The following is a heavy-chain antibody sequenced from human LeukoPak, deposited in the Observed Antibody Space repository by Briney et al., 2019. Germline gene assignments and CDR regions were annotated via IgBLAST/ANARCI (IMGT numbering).Heavy chain of an antibody. CDR2: IKPDGSDK. V-gene: IGHV3-7*01. J-gene: IGHJ4*02. CDR3: GRGDGWVLDY. Sequence: GGSLRLSCAASGFTFSSYWMSWVRQAPGKGLEWVANIKPDGSDKYSVDCVKGRFTISRDNAKNTLYLQMNSLRAEDTAVYYCGRGDGWVLDYWGQGTLVTVSS. CDR1: GFTFSSYW. D-gene: IGHD5-24*01.